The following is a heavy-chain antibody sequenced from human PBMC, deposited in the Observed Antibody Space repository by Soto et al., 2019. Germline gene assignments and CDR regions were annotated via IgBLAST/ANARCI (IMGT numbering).Heavy chain of an antibody. CDR1: GFTFSSYG. CDR2: ISYDGSNK. CDR3: AKDRGDYWSFSDY. Sequence: QVQLVESGGGVVQPGRSLRLSCAASGFTFSSYGIHWVRQAPGKGLERVAVISYDGSNKYYVDSVKGRFTISRDNSKNTLYLQMNSLRAEDTAVYYCAKDRGDYWSFSDYWGQGTLVTVSS. V-gene: IGHV3-30*18. J-gene: IGHJ4*02. D-gene: IGHD4-17*01.